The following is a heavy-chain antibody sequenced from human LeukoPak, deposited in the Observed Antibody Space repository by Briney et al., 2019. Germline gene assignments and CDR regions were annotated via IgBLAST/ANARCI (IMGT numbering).Heavy chain of an antibody. V-gene: IGHV3-30*02. CDR1: GFTFSSYG. Sequence: PGGSLRLSCAASGFTFSSYGMHWVRQAPGKGLEWVAFIRYDGSNKYYADSVKGRFTISRDNSKNTLYLQMNSLRAEDTAVYYCASTVTTTGHWFDPWGQGTLVTVSS. CDR2: IRYDGSNK. CDR3: ASTVTTTGHWFDP. D-gene: IGHD4-17*01. J-gene: IGHJ5*02.